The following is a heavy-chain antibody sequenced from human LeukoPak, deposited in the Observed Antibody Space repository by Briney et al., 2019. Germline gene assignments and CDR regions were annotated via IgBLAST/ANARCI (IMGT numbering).Heavy chain of an antibody. Sequence: PSETLSLTCTVSGGSISSSGYYRDWIRQPPGKGLEWIGSINQSGKTYYEPSLKSRVTISVDTSKTQFSLELRTVTAADTAVYYCARKKLVARGYFDYWGQGALVTVSS. CDR2: INQSGKT. J-gene: IGHJ4*02. V-gene: IGHV4-39*01. D-gene: IGHD1-1*01. CDR1: GGSISSSGYY. CDR3: ARKKLVARGYFDY.